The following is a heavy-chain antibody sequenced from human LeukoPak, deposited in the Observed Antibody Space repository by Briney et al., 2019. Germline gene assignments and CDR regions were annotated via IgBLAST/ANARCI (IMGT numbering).Heavy chain of an antibody. D-gene: IGHD1-26*01. V-gene: IGHV3-23*01. CDR1: GFTFSTYA. CDR3: ASGPPWELPDN. Sequence: GSLRLSCAASGFTFSTYAVNGVRQAPGKGLEWVSGISGSGDRTYYADSVRGRFTISRDNSKSTLFLQMNSLRVEDTAVYYCASGPPWELPDNWGQGTLVTVSS. CDR2: ISGSGDRT. J-gene: IGHJ4*02.